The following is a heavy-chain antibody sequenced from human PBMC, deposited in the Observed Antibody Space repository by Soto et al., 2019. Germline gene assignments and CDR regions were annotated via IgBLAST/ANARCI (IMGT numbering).Heavy chain of an antibody. CDR3: AKGGSGSYSNAFDI. CDR1: GGSISSGYYS. CDR2: MYHSGST. J-gene: IGHJ3*02. Sequence: SETLSLTCTVSGGSISSGYYSWSWIRQPPGKGLEWIGYMYHSGSTYYNPSLKSRVTISIDRSKNQFSLKLSSVTAADTAVYYCAKGGSGSYSNAFDIWGQGTMVTVSS. V-gene: IGHV4-30-2*01. D-gene: IGHD3-10*01.